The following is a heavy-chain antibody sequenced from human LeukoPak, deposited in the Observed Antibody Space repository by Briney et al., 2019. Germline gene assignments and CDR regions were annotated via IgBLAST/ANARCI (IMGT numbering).Heavy chain of an antibody. Sequence: GESLKISCKGSGYSFTSYWIGWVRQMPGKGLEWMGIIYPGDSDTRYSPSFQGQVTISADKSISTAYLQWSSLKASDTAMYYCARFLGRVGVTTHFYFAYGGQGTLVTVSS. J-gene: IGHJ4*02. V-gene: IGHV5-51*01. D-gene: IGHD1-26*01. CDR3: ARFLGRVGVTTHFYFAY. CDR2: IYPGDSDT. CDR1: GYSFTSYW.